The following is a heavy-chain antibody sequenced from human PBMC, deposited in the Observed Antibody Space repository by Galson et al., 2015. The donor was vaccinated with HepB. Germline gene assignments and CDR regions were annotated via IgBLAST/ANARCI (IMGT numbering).Heavy chain of an antibody. V-gene: IGHV3-23*01. Sequence: SLRLSCAASAFTFSSYGMTWVRQAPGKGLEWVSSITPSGDGSYYAGSVKGRFTISRDNSKSTLYLQMNSLRAEDTAVYYCAKAGGHSYFGLWGRGTLVTVSS. J-gene: IGHJ2*01. CDR3: AKAGGHSYFGL. D-gene: IGHD2-8*02. CDR2: ITPSGDGS. CDR1: AFTFSSYG.